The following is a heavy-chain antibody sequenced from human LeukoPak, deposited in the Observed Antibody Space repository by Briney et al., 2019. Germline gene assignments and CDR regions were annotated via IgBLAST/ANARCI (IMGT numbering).Heavy chain of an antibody. CDR1: GYTFTSYY. CDR3: ARDSSLFGVVIGQLPDY. D-gene: IGHD3-3*02. Sequence: ASVKVSCKASGYTFTSYYMHWVRQAPGQGLEWMGWINPNSSGTNYAQKFQGRVTMTRDTSISTAYMELSRLRSDDTAVYYCARDSSLFGVVIGQLPDYWGQGTLVTVSS. J-gene: IGHJ4*02. CDR2: INPNSSGT. V-gene: IGHV1-2*02.